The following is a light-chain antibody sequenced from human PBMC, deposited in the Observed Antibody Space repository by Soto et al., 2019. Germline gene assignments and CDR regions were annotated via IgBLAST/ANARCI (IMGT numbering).Light chain of an antibody. CDR1: QSISSW. J-gene: IGKJ1*01. CDR3: QQYNSYS. CDR2: DGS. V-gene: IGKV1-5*01. Sequence: DIQMTQSPSTLSASVGDTVTMPCRASQSISSWLAWYQQKPGKAPKLLIYDGSSFESGVPSRFSGSGSGTEFTLTISSLQPDDFATYYCQQYNSYSFGQGTKVDI.